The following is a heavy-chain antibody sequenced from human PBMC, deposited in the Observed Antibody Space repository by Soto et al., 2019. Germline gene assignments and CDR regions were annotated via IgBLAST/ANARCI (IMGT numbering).Heavy chain of an antibody. J-gene: IGHJ4*02. Sequence: SETLSLTCTVSGGSISSSSYYWGWIRQPPGKGLEWIGSIYYSGSTYYNPSLKSRVTISVDTSKNQFSLKLSSVTAADTAVYYCARYFIAAAGSQDYWGQGTLVTVSS. CDR2: IYYSGST. CDR3: ARYFIAAAGSQDY. CDR1: GGSISSSSYY. V-gene: IGHV4-39*01. D-gene: IGHD6-13*01.